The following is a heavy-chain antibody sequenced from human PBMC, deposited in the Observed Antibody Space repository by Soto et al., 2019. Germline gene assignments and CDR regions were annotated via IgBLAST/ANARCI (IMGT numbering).Heavy chain of an antibody. CDR3: AKPYCSGGSCYSDPFDY. D-gene: IGHD2-15*01. CDR2: ISWDGGST. CDR1: GFTFDDYT. Sequence: GGSLRLSCAASGFTFDDYTMHWVRQAPGKGLEWVSLISWDGGSTYYADSVKGRFTISRDNSKNSLYLQMNSLRTEDTALYYCAKPYCSGGSCYSDPFDYWGQGTLVTVSS. V-gene: IGHV3-43*01. J-gene: IGHJ4*02.